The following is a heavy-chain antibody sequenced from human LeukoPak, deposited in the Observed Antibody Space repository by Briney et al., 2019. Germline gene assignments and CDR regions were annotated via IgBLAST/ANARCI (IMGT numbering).Heavy chain of an antibody. CDR3: AREGNNGYNYFDF. CDR1: GDSISSYY. Sequence: SETLSLTCTVSGDSISSYYWSWIRQPPGKGLEWIAYIHPSGSTNYNPSLKSRVTISVDTSKNQFSLKVGSVTAADTAVYYCAREGNNGYNYFDFWGQGTLVTVSS. CDR2: IHPSGST. D-gene: IGHD5-24*01. V-gene: IGHV4-59*01. J-gene: IGHJ4*02.